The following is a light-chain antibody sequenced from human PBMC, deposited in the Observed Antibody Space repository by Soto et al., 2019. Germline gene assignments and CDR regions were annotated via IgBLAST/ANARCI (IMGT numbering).Light chain of an antibody. CDR1: QGISTY. CDR2: GAS. CDR3: QQLNSDWYA. V-gene: IGKV1-9*01. J-gene: IGKJ2*01. Sequence: DIPLTQSPSFLSASVGDRVSITCRASQGISTYLAWYLQRPGKAPKLLIYGASTLQSGVPSRFSGSGSGTEFTLTISSLQPEDFGTYYCQQLNSDWYAFGQGTKLESK.